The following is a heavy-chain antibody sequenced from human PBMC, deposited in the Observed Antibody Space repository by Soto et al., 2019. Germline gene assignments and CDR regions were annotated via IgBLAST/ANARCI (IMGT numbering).Heavy chain of an antibody. V-gene: IGHV1-69*01. J-gene: IGHJ3*01. CDR2: IIPILGSA. CDR3: ASRERVDAFDV. Sequence: QVQLVQSGAEVKRPGSSVKVSCKASGGTIISHAISWVRQAPGQGLEWMGGIIPILGSANYAQKFQDRLTIIAAASTSTTYMELSSLRSDDAAVYYCASRERVDAFDVWGQGTLVTVSS. D-gene: IGHD1-26*01. CDR1: GGTIISHA.